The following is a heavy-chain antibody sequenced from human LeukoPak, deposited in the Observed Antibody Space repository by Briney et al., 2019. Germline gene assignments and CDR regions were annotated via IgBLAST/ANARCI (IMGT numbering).Heavy chain of an antibody. CDR1: GYTFTSYG. V-gene: IGHV1-18*01. J-gene: IGHJ5*02. CDR2: ISAYNGNT. CDR3: ARWEPIQNWFDP. D-gene: IGHD1-14*01. Sequence: ASVNVSCTASGYTFTSYGIRWVRQAPGQGLEWMGWISAYNGNTNYAQKLQGRVTMTTDTSTSTAYMELRSLRSDDTAVYYCARWEPIQNWFDPWGQGTLVTVSS.